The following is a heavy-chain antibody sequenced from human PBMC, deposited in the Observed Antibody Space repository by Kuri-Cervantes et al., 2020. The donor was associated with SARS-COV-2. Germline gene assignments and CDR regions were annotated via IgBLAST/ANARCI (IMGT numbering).Heavy chain of an antibody. D-gene: IGHD3-3*01. CDR3: ASTTYYDFWSGYPFDI. Sequence: GSLRLSCTVSGGSISSSSYYWGWIRQPPGKGLEWIGSIYYSGSTYYNPSLKSRVTISVDTSKNQFSLKLSSVTAADTAVYYCASTTYYDFWSGYPFDIWGQGTMVTVSS. CDR1: GGSISSSSYY. CDR2: IYYSGST. V-gene: IGHV4-39*01. J-gene: IGHJ3*02.